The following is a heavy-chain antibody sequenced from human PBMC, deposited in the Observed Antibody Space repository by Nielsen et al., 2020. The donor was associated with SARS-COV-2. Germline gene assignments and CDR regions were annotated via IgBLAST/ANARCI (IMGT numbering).Heavy chain of an antibody. J-gene: IGHJ6*02. D-gene: IGHD2-21*02. V-gene: IGHV3-21*05. CDR2: ISSSSSHI. Sequence: GESLKISCAASGFTFSSYEMNWVRQAPGKGLEWVSYISSSSSHIYYADSVKGRFTISRDNANNSLYLQMNSLRAEDTAVYYCAALYCGGDCYIYYYGMDVWGQGTTVTVSS. CDR3: AALYCGGDCYIYYYGMDV. CDR1: GFTFSSYE.